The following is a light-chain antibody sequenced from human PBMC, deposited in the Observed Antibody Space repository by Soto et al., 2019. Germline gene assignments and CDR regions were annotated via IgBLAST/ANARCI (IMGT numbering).Light chain of an antibody. CDR2: GAS. V-gene: IGKV3-20*01. J-gene: IGKJ1*01. CDR3: QHYNSYSEA. CDR1: QSVSSSY. Sequence: EIVLTQSPGTLSLSPGERATLSCRASQSVSSSYLAWYQQKPGLAPRLLIYGASTRATGIPARFSGSGSGTEFTLTISSLQPDDFATYYCQHYNSYSEAFGQGTKVDIK.